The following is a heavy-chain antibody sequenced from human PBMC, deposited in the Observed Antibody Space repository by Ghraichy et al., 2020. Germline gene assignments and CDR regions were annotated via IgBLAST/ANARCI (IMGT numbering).Heavy chain of an antibody. CDR3: ARALSTYYDFWSGYYPPNYYYYYGMDV. J-gene: IGHJ6*02. V-gene: IGHV6-1*01. CDR1: GASVSSNSAA. D-gene: IGHD3-3*01. CDR2: TYYRSKWYN. Sequence: LRLSCAISGASVSSNSAAWNWIRQSPSRGLEWLGRTYYRSKWYNDYAVSVKSRITINPDTSKNQFSLQLNSVTPEDTAVYYCARALSTYYDFWSGYYPPNYYYYYGMDVWGQGTTVTVSS.